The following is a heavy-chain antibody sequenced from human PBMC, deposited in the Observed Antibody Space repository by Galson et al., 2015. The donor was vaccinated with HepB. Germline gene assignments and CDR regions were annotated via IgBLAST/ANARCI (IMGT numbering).Heavy chain of an antibody. J-gene: IGHJ6*02. V-gene: IGHV3-30*04. Sequence: SLRLSCAASGFTFSSYAMHWVRQAPGKGLEWVAVISYDGSNKYYADSVKGRFTISRDNSKNTLYLQMNSLRAEDTAVYYCARDRVEWELYYYYGMDVWGQGTTVTVSS. CDR3: ARDRVEWELYYYYGMDV. CDR2: ISYDGSNK. D-gene: IGHD1-26*01. CDR1: GFTFSSYA.